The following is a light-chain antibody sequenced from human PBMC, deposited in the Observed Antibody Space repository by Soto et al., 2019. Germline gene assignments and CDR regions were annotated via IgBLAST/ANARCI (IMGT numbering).Light chain of an antibody. Sequence: QSALTQPASVSGSPGQSITISCTGTSSDVGGYNYVSWYQQHPGKAPKLMIYDVSNRPSGVSNRFSCSKSGNTASLTISGLQAEDEAYYYCSSYTSSSTLWVFGGGTKLTVL. V-gene: IGLV2-14*01. CDR1: SSDVGGYNY. CDR3: SSYTSSSTLWV. CDR2: DVS. J-gene: IGLJ3*02.